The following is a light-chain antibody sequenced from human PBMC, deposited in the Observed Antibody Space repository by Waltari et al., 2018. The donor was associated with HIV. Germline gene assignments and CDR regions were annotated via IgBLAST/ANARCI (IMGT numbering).Light chain of an antibody. V-gene: IGKV1-5*03. CDR3: QQYYSYST. J-gene: IGKJ3*01. CDR1: QTVYNW. CDR2: KAS. Sequence: DIPLTQSPSTVSASVGDRITITCRASQTVYNWLAWYQQRPGKAPKRLIYKASTLESGVPPRFSGSGSGTEFTLTINGLQSDDFATYYCQQYYSYSTVGPGTKVDIK.